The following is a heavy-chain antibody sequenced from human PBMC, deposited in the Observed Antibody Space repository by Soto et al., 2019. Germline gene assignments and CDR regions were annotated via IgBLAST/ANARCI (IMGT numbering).Heavy chain of an antibody. D-gene: IGHD3-3*01. Sequence: GGSLRLSCAASGFTFSSYAMHWVRQAPGKGLEWVAVISYDGSNKYYADSVKGRFTISRDNSKNTLYLQMNSLRAEDTAVYYCARDPLVTVWSGYLYGMDVWGQGTTVTVSS. V-gene: IGHV3-30-3*01. CDR1: GFTFSSYA. J-gene: IGHJ6*02. CDR3: ARDPLVTVWSGYLYGMDV. CDR2: ISYDGSNK.